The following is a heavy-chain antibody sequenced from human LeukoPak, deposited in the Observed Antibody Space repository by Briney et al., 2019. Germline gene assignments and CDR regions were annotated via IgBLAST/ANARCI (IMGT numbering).Heavy chain of an antibody. CDR3: ARRSAMVRGIYYYYYMDV. Sequence: SETLSLTCTVSGGSISSYYWSWIRQPPGKGLEWIGYIYYSGSTNYNHSLKSRVTISVDTSKNQFSLKLSSVTAADTAVYYCARRSAMVRGIYYYYYMDVWGKGTTVTISS. D-gene: IGHD3-10*01. CDR1: GGSISSYY. CDR2: IYYSGST. J-gene: IGHJ6*03. V-gene: IGHV4-59*01.